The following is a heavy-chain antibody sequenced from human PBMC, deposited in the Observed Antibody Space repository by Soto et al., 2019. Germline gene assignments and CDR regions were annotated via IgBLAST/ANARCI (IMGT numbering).Heavy chain of an antibody. Sequence: SETLSLTCAAYGETFSGYYWSWIRQPPGKGLEWIGEINHSGSTNYNPSLKSRVTISVDTSKNQFSLKLSSVTAADTAVYYCARGELYCSSTSCYHYYYYYYMAVWGKGTTVTGSS. J-gene: IGHJ6*03. CDR2: INHSGST. V-gene: IGHV4-34*01. CDR3: ARGELYCSSTSCYHYYYYYYMAV. CDR1: GETFSGYY. D-gene: IGHD2-2*01.